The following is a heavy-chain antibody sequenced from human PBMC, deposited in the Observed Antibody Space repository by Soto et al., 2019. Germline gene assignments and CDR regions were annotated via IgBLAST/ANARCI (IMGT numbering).Heavy chain of an antibody. J-gene: IGHJ4*02. CDR2: IYYSGST. CDR3: ARRPRGVISFDY. Sequence: SETLSLTCTVSGGSVSSGSYYWSWIRQPPGKGLEWIGYIYYSGSTNYNPSLKSRVTISVDTSKNQFSLKLSSVTAADTAVYYCARRPRGVISFDYWGQGTLVTVSS. V-gene: IGHV4-61*01. CDR1: GGSVSSGSYY. D-gene: IGHD3-16*02.